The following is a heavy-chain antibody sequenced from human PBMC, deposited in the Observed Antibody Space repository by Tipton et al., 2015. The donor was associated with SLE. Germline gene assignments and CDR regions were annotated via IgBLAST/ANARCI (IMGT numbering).Heavy chain of an antibody. CDR3: ARVGSLVGYAFDI. J-gene: IGHJ3*02. CDR2: IYYSGST. D-gene: IGHD2-8*02. Sequence: TLFLTCAVYGGPFSGYYWSWIRQTPGKGLEWIGYIYYSGSTFYNPSLKSRVTISVDTSKNQFSLKLSSVTAADTAVYYCARVGSLVGYAFDIWGQGTMVTVSS. CDR1: GGPFSGYY. V-gene: IGHV4-34*01.